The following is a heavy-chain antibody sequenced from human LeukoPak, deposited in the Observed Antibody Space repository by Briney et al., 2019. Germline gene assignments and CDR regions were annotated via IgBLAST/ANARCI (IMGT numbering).Heavy chain of an antibody. J-gene: IGHJ4*02. Sequence: SATLSLTCTVSGGSISSYYWSWIRQPPGKGLEWIGYIYYSGSTNYNPSLKSRVTISVDTSKNQFSLKLSSVTAADTAVYYCARALDINYYDSSGSLFDYWGQGTLVTVSS. CDR3: ARALDINYYDSSGSLFDY. V-gene: IGHV4-59*01. D-gene: IGHD3-22*01. CDR2: IYYSGST. CDR1: GGSISSYY.